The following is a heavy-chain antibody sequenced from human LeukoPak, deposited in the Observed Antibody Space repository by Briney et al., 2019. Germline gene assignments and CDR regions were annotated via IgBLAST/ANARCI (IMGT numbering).Heavy chain of an antibody. V-gene: IGHV4-34*01. J-gene: IGHJ4*02. CDR2: INHSGST. Sequence: SETLSLTCAVYGGSFSDYYWSWIRQPPGKGLEWIGEINHSGSTNYNPSLKSRVTISVDTSKNQFSLKLSSVTAADTAVYYCARAMVRGRDYWGQGTLVTVSS. D-gene: IGHD3-10*01. CDR1: GGSFSDYY. CDR3: ARAMVRGRDY.